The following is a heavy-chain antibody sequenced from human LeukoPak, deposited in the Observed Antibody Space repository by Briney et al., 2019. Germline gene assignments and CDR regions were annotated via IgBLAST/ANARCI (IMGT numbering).Heavy chain of an antibody. Sequence: PGGSLRLSCAASGFTFSSYAMSWVRQAPGKGLEWVSSIGRSVGATYYADSVKGRCTISRDNSKNTLYLQMNSLRAEDTAVYYCAKRGSAGLYYFVNWGQGTLVTVSS. CDR2: IGRSVGAT. D-gene: IGHD6-13*01. V-gene: IGHV3-23*01. CDR3: AKRGSAGLYYFVN. CDR1: GFTFSSYA. J-gene: IGHJ4*02.